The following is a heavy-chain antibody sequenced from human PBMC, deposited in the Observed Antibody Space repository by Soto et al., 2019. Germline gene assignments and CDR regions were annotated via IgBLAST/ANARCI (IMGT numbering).Heavy chain of an antibody. Sequence: PGGSLRLSCAASGFTFSSYAMSWVRQAPGKGLEWVSAISGSGGSTYYADSVKGRFTISRDNSKNTVYLQMSSLRAEDTAVYYCAKDRYYYDSSGLDSRAQGTPVPVSS. CDR1: GFTFSSYA. J-gene: IGHJ5*01. CDR3: AKDRYYYDSSGLDS. D-gene: IGHD3-22*01. CDR2: ISGSGGST. V-gene: IGHV3-23*01.